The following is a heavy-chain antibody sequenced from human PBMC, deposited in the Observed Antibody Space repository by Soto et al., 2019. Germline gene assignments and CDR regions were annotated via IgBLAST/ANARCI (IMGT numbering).Heavy chain of an antibody. CDR2: INPSGGST. D-gene: IGHD6-6*01. CDR3: ARLGGQLTSRADYGMDV. Sequence: QVQLVQSGAEVKKPGASVKVSCKASGYTFTSYYMHWVRQAPGQGLEWMGIINPSGGSTSYAQKFPGRVTMTRDTSTSTVYMELSSLRSEDTAVYYCARLGGQLTSRADYGMDVWGQGTTVTVSS. J-gene: IGHJ6*02. V-gene: IGHV1-46*01. CDR1: GYTFTSYY.